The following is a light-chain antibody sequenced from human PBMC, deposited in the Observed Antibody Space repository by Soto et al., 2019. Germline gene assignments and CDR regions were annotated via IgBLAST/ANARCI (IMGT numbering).Light chain of an antibody. CDR1: QSVSSGF. V-gene: IGKV3-20*01. J-gene: IGKJ1*01. Sequence: EIVLTQSPGTLSLSPGERATLSCRASQSVSSGFLAWYQQKPGQAPRLLIYGASSRATGIPDRFSGSGSGTDFTLNISRLEPEDFAVYYCQQYGSSPWTFGQGTQVEIK. CDR2: GAS. CDR3: QQYGSSPWT.